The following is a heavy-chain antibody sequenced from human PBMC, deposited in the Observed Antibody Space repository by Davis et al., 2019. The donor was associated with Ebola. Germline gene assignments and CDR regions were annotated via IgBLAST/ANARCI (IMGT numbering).Heavy chain of an antibody. CDR2: IYYGGDT. V-gene: IGHV4-39*02. CDR3: ARPHSSH. CDR1: GGSIISIGNWC. D-gene: IGHD5-18*01. Sequence: PSETLSLTCTVSGGSIISIGNWCWAWFRQPPGKGLEWFGCIYYGGDTYYNPSLKSRLTMSVDTSQNHFSLRLNSVTAADTAVYFCARPHSSHWGQGTQVTVPS. J-gene: IGHJ4*02.